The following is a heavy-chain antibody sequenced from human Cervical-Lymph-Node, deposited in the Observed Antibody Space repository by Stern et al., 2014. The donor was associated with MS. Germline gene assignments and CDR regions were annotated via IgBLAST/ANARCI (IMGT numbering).Heavy chain of an antibody. CDR2: ISRSMSYI. V-gene: IGHV3-21*01. CDR1: GFTFSSYS. CDR3: AKYYYDSSGYYYNY. J-gene: IGHJ4*02. Sequence: EVQLVESGGGLVKPGGSLRLSCAASGFTFSSYSMTWVRQAPGKGLEWVSSISRSMSYIYYADSVKGRFTISRDNAKNSLYLQMNSLRAEDTAVYYCAKYYYDSSGYYYNYWGQGTLVTVSS. D-gene: IGHD3-22*01.